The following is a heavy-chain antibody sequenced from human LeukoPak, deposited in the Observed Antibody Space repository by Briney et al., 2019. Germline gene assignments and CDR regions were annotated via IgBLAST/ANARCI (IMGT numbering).Heavy chain of an antibody. Sequence: GGSLRLSCEASGFTFSNYWMTWVRQAPGKGLQWVANIKQDGSEKYYVGSVKGRFTISRDNAKNSLYLQMNSLRAEDTAVYYCAGNYYGSGSYYPYYGMDVWGQGTTVTVSS. D-gene: IGHD3-10*01. CDR3: AGNYYGSGSYYPYYGMDV. CDR2: IKQDGSEK. J-gene: IGHJ6*02. V-gene: IGHV3-7*01. CDR1: GFTFSNYW.